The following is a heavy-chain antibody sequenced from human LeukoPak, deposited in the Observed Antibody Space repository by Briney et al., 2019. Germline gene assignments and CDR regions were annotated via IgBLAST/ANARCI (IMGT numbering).Heavy chain of an antibody. J-gene: IGHJ5*02. CDR2: INHSGST. CDR1: GGSFSGYY. D-gene: IGHD3-10*01. V-gene: IGHV4-34*01. Sequence: SETLSLTCAVYGGSFSGYYWSWIRQPPGKGLEWIGEINHSGSTNYNPSLKSRVTISIDTSKNQFSLKLSSVTAADTAVYFCARGGASYYGSGSYGSDWFDPWGQGSLVTVSS. CDR3: ARGGASYYGSGSYGSDWFDP.